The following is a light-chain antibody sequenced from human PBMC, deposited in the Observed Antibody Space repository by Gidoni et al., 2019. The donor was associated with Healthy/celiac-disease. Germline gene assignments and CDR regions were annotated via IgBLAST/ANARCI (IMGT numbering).Light chain of an antibody. CDR3: QQSYSTPWT. J-gene: IGKJ1*01. Sequence: IQMTQSPSSLSASVGDRVTITCRASQSISIYLNWYQQKPGKAPKLLIYAASSLQSGVPSRFSGSGSGTDFTLTISSLQPEDFETYYCQQSYSTPWTFGQGTKVEIK. V-gene: IGKV1-39*01. CDR1: QSISIY. CDR2: AAS.